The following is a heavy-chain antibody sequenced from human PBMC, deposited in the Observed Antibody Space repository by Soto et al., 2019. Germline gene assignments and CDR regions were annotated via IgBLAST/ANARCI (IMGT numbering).Heavy chain of an antibody. J-gene: IGHJ4*02. D-gene: IGHD1-1*01. V-gene: IGHV4-34*01. CDR1: GQSFSGHS. Sequence: QVQLQQWGAGLVKPSETLSLSCAVYGQSFSGHSWAWIRQPPGKGLEWIGEINESGSTYYNPSLKSPVPISTDTSKNQFSLKLSSVSAADTAAYFCARGSGIVALPGELEDVKYDYWGQGTLVNVSS. CDR3: ARGSGIVALPGELEDVKYDY. CDR2: INESGST.